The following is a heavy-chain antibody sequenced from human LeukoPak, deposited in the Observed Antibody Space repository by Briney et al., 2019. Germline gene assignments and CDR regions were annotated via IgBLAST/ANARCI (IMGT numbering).Heavy chain of an antibody. V-gene: IGHV4-59*12. J-gene: IGHJ6*03. Sequence: SETLSLTCTVSGGSISTYYWSWIRQPPGKGLEWMGSISYSGSTLYNPSLKSRVTISLDTSMNQLSLKLNSLTAEDTAVYYCAKVSDYSYYYYMDVWGKGTTVTVSS. CDR2: ISYSGST. CDR3: AKVSDYSYYYYMDV. CDR1: GGSISTYY.